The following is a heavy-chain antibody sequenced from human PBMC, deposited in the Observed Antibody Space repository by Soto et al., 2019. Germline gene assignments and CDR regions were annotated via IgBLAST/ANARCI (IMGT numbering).Heavy chain of an antibody. CDR2: ISSSSSYI. V-gene: IGHV3-21*01. CDR1: GFTFSSYS. CDR3: ARDRSEGEYQLLWGIYNWFDP. D-gene: IGHD2-2*01. Sequence: PGGSLRLSCAASGFTFSSYSMNWVRQAPGKGLEWVSSISSSSSYIYYADSVKGRFTISRDNAKNSLYLQMNSLRAEDTAVYYCARDRSEGEYQLLWGIYNWFDPWGQGT. J-gene: IGHJ5*02.